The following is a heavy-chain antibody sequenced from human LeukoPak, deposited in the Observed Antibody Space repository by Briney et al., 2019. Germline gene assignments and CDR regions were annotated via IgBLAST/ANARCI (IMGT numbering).Heavy chain of an antibody. Sequence: GGSLRLSCAASGLTFSSYEMNWVRQAPGKGLEWVSYISSSGSTIYYADSVKGRFTISRDNAKNSLYLQMNSLRAEDTAVYYCARDRVRYYYYYGMDVWGQGTTVTVSS. D-gene: IGHD1-1*01. J-gene: IGHJ6*02. CDR3: ARDRVRYYYYYGMDV. V-gene: IGHV3-48*03. CDR2: ISSSGSTI. CDR1: GLTFSSYE.